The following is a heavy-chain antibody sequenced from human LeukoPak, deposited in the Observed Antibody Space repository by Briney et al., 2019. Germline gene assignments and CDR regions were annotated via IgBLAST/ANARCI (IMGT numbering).Heavy chain of an antibody. V-gene: IGHV4-39*01. Sequence: SETLSLTCTVSGGSISSSSYYWGWIRQPPGKGLEWIGSIYYSGSTYYNPSLKSRVTISVDTSKNQFSLKLSSVTAADTAVYYCARVGIAAAGKDYWGQGTLVTVSS. CDR3: ARVGIAAAGKDY. D-gene: IGHD6-13*01. CDR1: GGSISSSSYY. CDR2: IYYSGST. J-gene: IGHJ4*02.